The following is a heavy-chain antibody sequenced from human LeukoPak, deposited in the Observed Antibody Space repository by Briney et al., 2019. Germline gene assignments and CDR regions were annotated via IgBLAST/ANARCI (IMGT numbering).Heavy chain of an antibody. D-gene: IGHD6-19*01. CDR2: IIPIFGTA. J-gene: IGHJ6*03. V-gene: IGHV1-69*05. CDR1: GGTFSSYA. Sequence: SVKVSCKASGGTFSSYAISWVRQAPGQGLEWMGGIIPIFGTANYAQKFQGRVTITTDESTSTAYMELSSLRSEDTAVYYCASQSSGWTMDYYYYYYMDVWGKGTTVTVSS. CDR3: ASQSSGWTMDYYYYYYMDV.